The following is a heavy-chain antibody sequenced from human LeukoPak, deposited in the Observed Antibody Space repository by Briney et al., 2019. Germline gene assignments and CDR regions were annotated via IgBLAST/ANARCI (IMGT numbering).Heavy chain of an antibody. Sequence: ASVKVSCKASGYTFTSYGISWVRQAPGQGLEWMGWISAYNGNTNYAQKLQGRVTMTTDTSTSTAYMELRSLRSDDTAVYYCARDQDGYCSSTSCFDAFDIWGQGTMVTVSS. CDR2: ISAYNGNT. D-gene: IGHD2-2*01. J-gene: IGHJ3*02. V-gene: IGHV1-18*01. CDR1: GYTFTSYG. CDR3: ARDQDGYCSSTSCFDAFDI.